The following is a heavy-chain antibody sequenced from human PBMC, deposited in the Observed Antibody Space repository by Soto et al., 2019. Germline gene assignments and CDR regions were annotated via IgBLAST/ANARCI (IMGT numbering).Heavy chain of an antibody. Sequence: GGSLRLSCAASGFTFSSYWMSWVRQAPGKGLERVANIKQDGSEKYYVDSVKGRFTISRDNAKNSLYLQMNSLRAEDTAVYYCARRGLGYYYYYMDVWGKGTTVTVSS. V-gene: IGHV3-7*01. CDR1: GFTFSSYW. CDR3: ARRGLGYYYYYMDV. CDR2: IKQDGSEK. D-gene: IGHD4-17*01. J-gene: IGHJ6*03.